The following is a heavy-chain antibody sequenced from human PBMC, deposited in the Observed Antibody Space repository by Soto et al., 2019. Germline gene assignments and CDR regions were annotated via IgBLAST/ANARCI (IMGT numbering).Heavy chain of an antibody. Sequence: SETLSLTCTVSGGSIISGGYYWSWIRQHPGKGLEWIGYIYYNGSPYYNPSLKSRVTISVDTSKNQFSLKLSSVTAADTAVYYCARGLRRQLLNWFDPWGQGTLVTVS. D-gene: IGHD2-2*01. CDR3: ARGLRRQLLNWFDP. CDR1: GGSIISGGYY. V-gene: IGHV4-31*03. J-gene: IGHJ5*02. CDR2: IYYNGSP.